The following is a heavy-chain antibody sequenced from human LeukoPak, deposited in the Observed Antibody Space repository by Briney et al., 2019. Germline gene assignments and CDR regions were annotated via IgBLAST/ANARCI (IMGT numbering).Heavy chain of an antibody. V-gene: IGHV4-59*12. D-gene: IGHD5-18*01. CDR3: ARALIGDTAMVKSRYFDY. J-gene: IGHJ4*02. CDR2: IYSSGST. CDR1: GGSISTYY. Sequence: SETLSLTCTVSGGSISTYYWSWIRQPPGKGLEWIGYIYSSGSTNYNPSLKSRVTISVDTSKNQFSLKLSSVTAADTAVYYCARALIGDTAMVKSRYFDYWGQGTLVTVSS.